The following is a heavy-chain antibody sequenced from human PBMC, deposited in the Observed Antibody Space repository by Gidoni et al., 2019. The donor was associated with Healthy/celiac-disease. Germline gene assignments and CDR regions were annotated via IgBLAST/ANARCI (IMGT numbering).Heavy chain of an antibody. CDR2: INHSGST. V-gene: IGHV4-34*01. D-gene: IGHD1-7*01. J-gene: IGHJ6*03. CDR3: ARGDAGWNYYRGDYYYYYYMDV. Sequence: QVQLQQWCAGLLKPSETLSLTFAFYVWSFSGYYWRWILTPPGKGLEWIGEINHSGSTNYNPALKSRVTISVETSKNQFSLKLSSVTAADTDVYYCARGDAGWNYYRGDYYYYYYMDVWGKGTTVTVSS. CDR1: VWSFSGYY.